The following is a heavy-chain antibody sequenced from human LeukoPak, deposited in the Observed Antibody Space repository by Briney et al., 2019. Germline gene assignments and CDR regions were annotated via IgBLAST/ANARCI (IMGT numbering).Heavy chain of an antibody. D-gene: IGHD3-16*02. CDR2: INHSGST. CDR1: GGSFSGYY. V-gene: IGHV4-34*01. J-gene: IGHJ4*02. Sequence: SETLSLTCAVYGGSFSGYYWSWIRQPPGKGLEWIGEINHSGSTNCNPSLKSRVTISVDTSKNQFSLKLSSVTAADTAVYYCARYDVWGSYRAFDYWGQGTLVTVSS. CDR3: ARYDVWGSYRAFDY.